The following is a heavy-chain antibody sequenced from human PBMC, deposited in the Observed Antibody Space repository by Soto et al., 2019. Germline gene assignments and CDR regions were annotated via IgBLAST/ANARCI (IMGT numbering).Heavy chain of an antibody. CDR3: ARGPQVYSSSWYYY. J-gene: IGHJ4*02. V-gene: IGHV1-18*01. D-gene: IGHD6-13*01. CDR2: IGGYKGNT. Sequence: ASVKVSCKASGYTFTNYGVSWVRQAPGQGLEWMGWIGGYKGNTNYVQKLQGRVTLTTDTSTSTAYMELRSLRSDDTAVYYCARGPQVYSSSWYYYWGQGTLVTVSS. CDR1: GYTFTNYG.